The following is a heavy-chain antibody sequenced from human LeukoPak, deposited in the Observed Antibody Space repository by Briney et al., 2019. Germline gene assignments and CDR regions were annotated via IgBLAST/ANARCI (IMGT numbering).Heavy chain of an antibody. Sequence: ASVKVSCKASGGTFSSYAISWVRQAPGQGLEWMGWINPNSGDTNYAQKFQGRVTMTRDTSISTAYMDLSRLRSDDTAVYYCARDDGYCSGGSCYGKFDYWGQGTLVTVSS. V-gene: IGHV1-2*02. D-gene: IGHD2-15*01. J-gene: IGHJ4*02. CDR2: INPNSGDT. CDR3: ARDDGYCSGGSCYGKFDY. CDR1: GGTFSSYA.